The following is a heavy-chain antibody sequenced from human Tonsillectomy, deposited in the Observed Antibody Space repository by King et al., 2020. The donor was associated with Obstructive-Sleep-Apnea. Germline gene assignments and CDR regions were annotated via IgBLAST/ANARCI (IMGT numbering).Heavy chain of an antibody. CDR3: ARDRGYDSLTDHHSDDLDL. D-gene: IGHD3-9*01. V-gene: IGHV3-7*03. Sequence: DVQLVESGGGLVQPGGSLRLSCAASGFTFSSYWMSWVRQTPGKGLEWVANIKKDGSEKYYVDSVRGRFTISRDNAKNSLYLQMNSLRTEDTAVYYCARDRGYDSLTDHHSDDLDLWGQGTMVTVSS. CDR2: IKKDGSEK. CDR1: GFTFSSYW. J-gene: IGHJ3*01.